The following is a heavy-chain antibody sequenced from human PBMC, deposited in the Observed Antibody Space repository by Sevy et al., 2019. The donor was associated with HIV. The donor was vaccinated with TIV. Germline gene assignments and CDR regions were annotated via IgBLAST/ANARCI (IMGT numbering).Heavy chain of an antibody. J-gene: IGHJ6*03. D-gene: IGHD3-9*01. CDR3: ARAGYFDPKGAYYYYYMDV. CDR1: GGSISSYY. CDR2: IYTSGST. Sequence: SETLSLTCTVSGGSISSYYWSWIRQPAGKGLEWIGRIYTSGSTNYNPSLKSRVTMSVDTSKNQFSLKLSSVTAADTAVYYCARAGYFDPKGAYYYYYMDVWGKGTTVTVSS. V-gene: IGHV4-4*07.